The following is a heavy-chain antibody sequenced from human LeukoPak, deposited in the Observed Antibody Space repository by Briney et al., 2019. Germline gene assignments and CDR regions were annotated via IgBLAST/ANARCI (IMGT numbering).Heavy chain of an antibody. CDR3: ARVGVRWGTVPNDY. V-gene: IGHV3-21*01. CDR1: GFTFRSYS. J-gene: IGHJ4*02. Sequence: GGSLRLSCAASGFTFRSYSMTWVRRAPGKGLEWVSSISSSSSYIYYADSVKGRFTISRDNAKNSLYLQMNSLRAEDTAVYYCARVGVRWGTVPNDYWGQGTLVTVSS. CDR2: ISSSSSYI. D-gene: IGHD4-23*01.